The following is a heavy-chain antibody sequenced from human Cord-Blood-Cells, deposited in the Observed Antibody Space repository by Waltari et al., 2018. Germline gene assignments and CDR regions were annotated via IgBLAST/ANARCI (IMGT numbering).Heavy chain of an antibody. CDR3: ASSAPYYDFWSGQSAFDI. CDR1: GFTFSSYW. J-gene: IGHJ3*02. Sequence: EVQLVESGGGLVQPGGSLRLSCAASGFTFSSYWMSWVRQAPGNGLEWVANIKQDGSEKYYVDSVKGRFTISRDNAKNSLYLQMNSLRAEDTAVYYCASSAPYYDFWSGQSAFDIWGQGTMVTVSS. D-gene: IGHD3-3*01. V-gene: IGHV3-7*01. CDR2: IKQDGSEK.